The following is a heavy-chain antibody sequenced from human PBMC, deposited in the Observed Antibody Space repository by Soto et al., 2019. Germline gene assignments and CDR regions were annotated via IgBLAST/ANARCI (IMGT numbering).Heavy chain of an antibody. CDR3: AKGWSYHFVSGHPAPYAV. CDR1: GFSFSSYG. D-gene: IGHD3-10*01. V-gene: IGHV3-30*18. J-gene: IGHJ4*02. CDR2: ISWDGNKK. Sequence: PGGSLRLSCTASGFSFSSYGMHWVRQAPGKGLEWVTFISWDGNKKYYKDSVKGRFTISRDNSKNTLYLQMNNLRTEDTALYYCAKGWSYHFVSGHPAPYAVWAQGTLVPVSS.